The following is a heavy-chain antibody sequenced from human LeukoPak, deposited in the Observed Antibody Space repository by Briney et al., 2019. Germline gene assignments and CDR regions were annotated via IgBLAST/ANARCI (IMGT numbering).Heavy chain of an antibody. V-gene: IGHV3-23*01. CDR1: RFTFSSYA. D-gene: IGHD6-13*01. CDR2: ISGRGDST. CDR3: AKAIAAPVWYFDL. Sequence: GGSLRLSCAASRFTFSSYAMSWVRQAPGKGLEWVSTISGRGDSTYYADSVKGRFIISRDNSKNTLYLQMNTLRAEDTAVYYCAKAIAAPVWYFDLWGRGTLVTVSS. J-gene: IGHJ2*01.